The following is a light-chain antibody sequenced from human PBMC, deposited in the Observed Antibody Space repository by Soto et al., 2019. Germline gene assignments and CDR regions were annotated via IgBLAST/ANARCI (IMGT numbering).Light chain of an antibody. Sequence: QSVLTQPPSASGTPGQRVTISCSGSSSNIGSNTVNWYQQLPGTAPKLLIYSNNQRPSGVPDRFSGSKSGTSASLAISGLQSDDEADYYCAAWDDSLNYVFGTGTKVTVL. CDR3: AAWDDSLNYV. J-gene: IGLJ1*01. CDR1: SSNIGSNT. CDR2: SNN. V-gene: IGLV1-44*01.